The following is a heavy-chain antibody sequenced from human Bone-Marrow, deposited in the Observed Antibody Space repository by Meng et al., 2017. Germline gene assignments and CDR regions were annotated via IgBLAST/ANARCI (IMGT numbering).Heavy chain of an antibody. CDR3: AREYLMKRDGYNLDY. CDR2: INPSGGST. V-gene: IGHV1-46*01. D-gene: IGHD5-24*01. Sequence: ASVKVSCKASGYTFTSYYMHWVRQAPGQGLEWMGIINPSGGSTSYAQKFQGRVTMTRDTSTSTVYMELSSLRSEDTAVYYCAREYLMKRDGYNLDYWGQGTLVNGAS. J-gene: IGHJ4*02. CDR1: GYTFTSYY.